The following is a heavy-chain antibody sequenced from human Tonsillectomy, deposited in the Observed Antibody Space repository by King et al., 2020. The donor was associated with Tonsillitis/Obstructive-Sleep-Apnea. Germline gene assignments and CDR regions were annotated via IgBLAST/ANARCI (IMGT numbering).Heavy chain of an antibody. D-gene: IGHD1-1*01. CDR1: GFTFDDYA. Sequence: VQLVESGGGLVQPGRSLRLSCAASGFTFDDYAMHWVRQAPGKGLEWVSGITWNSGSIGYADSVKGRFTISRDNAKNSLYLQMNSLRAEDTALYYCAKDPTVHQGWYFDLWGRGTLVTVSS. CDR2: ITWNSGSI. V-gene: IGHV3-9*01. J-gene: IGHJ2*01. CDR3: AKDPTVHQGWYFDL.